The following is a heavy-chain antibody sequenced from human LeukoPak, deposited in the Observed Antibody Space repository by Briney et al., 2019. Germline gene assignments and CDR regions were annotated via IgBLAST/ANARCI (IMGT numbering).Heavy chain of an antibody. D-gene: IGHD3-10*01. Sequence: QSGGSLRLSCAASGFTFSSYAMSWVRQAPGKGLEWVSAISGSGGSTYYADSVKGRFTISSDNSKNTLYLQMNSLRAEDTAVYYCAKGSGSGSYYDSPYYYYGMDVWGQGTTVTVSS. CDR1: GFTFSSYA. V-gene: IGHV3-23*01. CDR3: AKGSGSGSYYDSPYYYYGMDV. J-gene: IGHJ6*02. CDR2: ISGSGGST.